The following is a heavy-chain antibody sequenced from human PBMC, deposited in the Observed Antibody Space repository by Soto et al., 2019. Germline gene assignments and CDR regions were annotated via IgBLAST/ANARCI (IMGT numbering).Heavy chain of an antibody. CDR2: IYHSGST. CDR1: GGSISSGGYS. V-gene: IGHV4-30-2*01. Sequence: LSLTCAVSGGSISSGGYSWSWIRQPPGKGLEWIGYIYHSGSTYYNPSLKSRVTISVDRSKNQFSLKLSSVTAADTAVYYCARARYCSSTSCYTPASWFDPWGQGTLVTVS. J-gene: IGHJ5*02. D-gene: IGHD2-2*02. CDR3: ARARYCSSTSCYTPASWFDP.